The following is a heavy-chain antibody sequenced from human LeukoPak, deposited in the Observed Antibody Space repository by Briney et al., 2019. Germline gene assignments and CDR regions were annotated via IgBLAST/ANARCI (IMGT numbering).Heavy chain of an antibody. CDR2: ISGGGGST. V-gene: IGHV3-23*01. D-gene: IGHD6-19*01. CDR3: AKVGSSGWYRFRDNWFDP. Sequence: GGSLRLSCAASGFTFSSYAMSWVRQAPGKGLEWVSSISGGGGSTYHADSVKGRFTISRDNSKNTLYLQMNSLRAEDTAVYYCAKVGSSGWYRFRDNWFDPRGQGTLVTVSS. J-gene: IGHJ5*02. CDR1: GFTFSSYA.